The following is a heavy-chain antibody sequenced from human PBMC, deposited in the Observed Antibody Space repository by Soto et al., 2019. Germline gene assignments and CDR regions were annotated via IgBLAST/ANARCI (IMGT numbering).Heavy chain of an antibody. CDR1: GFTFSSYG. V-gene: IGHV3-33*01. J-gene: IGHJ5*02. Sequence: GGSLRLSCAASGFTFSSYGMHWVRQAPGKGLEWVAVIWYDGSNKYYADSVKGRFTISRDNSKNTLYLQMNSLRAEDTAVYYCARDRDNYYDSSGSWGPHWFDPWGQGTLVTVSS. CDR3: ARDRDNYYDSSGSWGPHWFDP. D-gene: IGHD3-22*01. CDR2: IWYDGSNK.